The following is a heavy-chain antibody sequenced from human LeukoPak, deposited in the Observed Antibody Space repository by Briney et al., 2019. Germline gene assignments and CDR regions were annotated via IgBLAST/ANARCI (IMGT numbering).Heavy chain of an antibody. V-gene: IGHV3-21*01. CDR2: ISSSSSYI. D-gene: IGHD3-22*01. Sequence: GGSLRLSCAASGFTFSSYSMNWVRQAPGKGLEWVSSISSSSSYIYYADSVKGRFTISRDNAKNSLYLQMNSLRAEDTAVYYCASSGYRLFNWFDPWGQGTLVTVSS. J-gene: IGHJ5*02. CDR1: GFTFSSYS. CDR3: ASSGYRLFNWFDP.